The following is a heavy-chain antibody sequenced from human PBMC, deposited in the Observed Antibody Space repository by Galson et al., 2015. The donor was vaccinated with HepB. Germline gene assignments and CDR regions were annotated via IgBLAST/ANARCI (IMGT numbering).Heavy chain of an antibody. CDR3: VKTTAARPTYYYYMDV. D-gene: IGHD6-6*01. CDR2: ISGDGGST. Sequence: SLRLSCAASGFTFSSVAMHWVRQAPVKGLEYVSAISGDGGSTFYADSVKGRFTISRDNSKNMLYLQMSGLRAEDTALYYCVKTTAARPTYYYYMDVWGRGTTATVSS. V-gene: IGHV3-64D*06. J-gene: IGHJ6*03. CDR1: GFTFSSVA.